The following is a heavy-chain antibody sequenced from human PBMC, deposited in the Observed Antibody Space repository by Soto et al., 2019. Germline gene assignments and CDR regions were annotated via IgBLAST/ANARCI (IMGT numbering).Heavy chain of an antibody. J-gene: IGHJ5*02. Sequence: SETLSLTCTVSGDSISSGGYYWSWIRQHPGKGLEWIGYIYYSGSTYYNPSLKSRVTISVDTSKTQFSLKLSSVTAADTAVSYCARAYRQQLENWFDPCGQGTLVIVSS. CDR3: ARAYRQQLENWFDP. CDR1: GDSISSGGYY. V-gene: IGHV4-31*03. D-gene: IGHD6-13*01. CDR2: IYYSGST.